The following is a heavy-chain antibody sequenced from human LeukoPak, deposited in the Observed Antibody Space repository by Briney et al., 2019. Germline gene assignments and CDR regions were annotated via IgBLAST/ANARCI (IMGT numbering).Heavy chain of an antibody. D-gene: IGHD6-13*01. CDR1: GFTVSSNY. J-gene: IGHJ6*03. CDR2: IYSGGST. CDR3: ARWVAAAGKSYYYYYYMDV. V-gene: IGHV3-53*01. Sequence: GGSLRLSCAASGFTVSSNYMSWVRQAPGKGLEWVSVIYSGGSTYYADSVKGRFTISRDNSKNTLYLQMNSLRAEDTAVYYCARWVAAAGKSYYYYYYMDVWGKGTTVTVSS.